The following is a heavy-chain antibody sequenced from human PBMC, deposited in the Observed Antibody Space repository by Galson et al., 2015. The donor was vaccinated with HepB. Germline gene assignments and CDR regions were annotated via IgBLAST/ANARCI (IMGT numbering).Heavy chain of an antibody. D-gene: IGHD2-2*01. Sequence: SLRLSCAASGFTFSSYAMHWVRQAPGKGLEWVAVISYDGSNKYYADSVKGRFTISRDNSKNTLYLQMNSLRAEDTAVYYCAREDYCSSTSCYPGDWFDPWGQGTLVTVSS. CDR1: GFTFSSYA. CDR2: ISYDGSNK. CDR3: AREDYCSSTSCYPGDWFDP. J-gene: IGHJ5*02. V-gene: IGHV3-30-3*01.